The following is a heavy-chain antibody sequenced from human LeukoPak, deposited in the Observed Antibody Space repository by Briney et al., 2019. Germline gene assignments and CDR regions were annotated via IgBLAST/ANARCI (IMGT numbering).Heavy chain of an antibody. V-gene: IGHV3-23*01. CDR3: AKDDDWGRYKH. CDR2: ISPSGDIT. CDR1: GLSFGDYG. D-gene: IGHD3-16*01. Sequence: GGSLRLSCTPSGLSFGDYGMSWVRQAPGKGLEWVSGISPSGDITYYTDSVRGQFTISRDNFKNTLSLQVNSLRAEDTAMYYCAKDDDWGRYKHWGQGTLVTVSS. J-gene: IGHJ1*01.